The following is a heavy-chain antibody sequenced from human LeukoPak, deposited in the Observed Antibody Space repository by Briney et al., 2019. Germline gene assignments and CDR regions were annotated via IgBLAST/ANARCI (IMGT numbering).Heavy chain of an antibody. J-gene: IGHJ4*02. CDR2: ISSSSSTI. CDR1: GFTFSSYS. Sequence: GGSLRLSCAASGFTFSSYSMNWVRQAPGKGLEWVSYISSSSSTIYYADSVKGRFTISRDNAKNSLYLQMNSLRAEDTAVYYCAREGSWGGSGSYYIYWGQGTLVTVSS. V-gene: IGHV3-48*04. CDR3: AREGSWGGSGSYYIY. D-gene: IGHD3-10*01.